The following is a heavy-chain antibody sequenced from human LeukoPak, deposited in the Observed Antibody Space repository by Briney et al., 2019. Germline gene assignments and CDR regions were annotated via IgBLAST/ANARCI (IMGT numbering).Heavy chain of an antibody. V-gene: IGHV4-59*08. CDR3: ARYDDSASHFAY. D-gene: IGHD4-17*01. J-gene: IGHJ4*02. CDR1: GGSISSYY. Sequence: SETLSLTCTVSGGSISSYYWSWIRQPPGKGLEWIGYIYYSGSTKHNPSLKSRVTISVDTSKNQLSLKLSSVTAADTAVYYCARYDDSASHFAYWGQGTLVTVSS. CDR2: IYYSGST.